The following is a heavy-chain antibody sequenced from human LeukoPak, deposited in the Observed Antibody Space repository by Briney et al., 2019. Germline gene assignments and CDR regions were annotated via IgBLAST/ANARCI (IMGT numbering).Heavy chain of an antibody. D-gene: IGHD6-13*01. CDR2: IYYSGST. J-gene: IGHJ4*02. V-gene: IGHV4-59*08. CDR3: ARPHYSSSWYYFDY. CDR1: GGSFSGYY. Sequence: SETLSLTCAVYGGSFSGYYWSWIRQPPGKGLEWIGYIYYSGSTNYNPSLKSRVTISVDTSKNRFSLKLSSVTAADTAVYYCARPHYSSSWYYFDYWGQGTLVTVSS.